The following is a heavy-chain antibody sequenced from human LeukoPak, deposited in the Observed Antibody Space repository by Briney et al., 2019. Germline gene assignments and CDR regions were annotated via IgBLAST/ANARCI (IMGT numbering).Heavy chain of an antibody. CDR1: GLTFTSSA. V-gene: IGHV1-58*01. CDR3: AADNSSSDFDY. J-gene: IGHJ4*02. Sequence: SVKVSCKASGLTFTSSAVQWVRQARGQRLEWIGWIVVGSGNTNYAQKFQERVTITRDMSTSTAYMELSSLRSEDTAVYYRAADNSSSDFDYWGQGTLVTVSS. CDR2: IVVGSGNT. D-gene: IGHD6-6*01.